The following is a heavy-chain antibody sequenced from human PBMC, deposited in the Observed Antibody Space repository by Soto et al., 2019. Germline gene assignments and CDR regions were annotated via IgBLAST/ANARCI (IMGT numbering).Heavy chain of an antibody. J-gene: IGHJ4*02. CDR3: ARDRFANWAARVYSGPIDY. Sequence: SETLSLTCTVSGGSISSYYWSWIRQPPGKGLEWIGYIYYSGSTNYNPSLKSRVTISVDTSKNQFSLKLSSVTAADTAVYYCARDRFANWAARVYSGPIDYWGQGTLVTLSS. CDR1: GGSISSYY. CDR2: IYYSGST. D-gene: IGHD7-27*01. V-gene: IGHV4-59*01.